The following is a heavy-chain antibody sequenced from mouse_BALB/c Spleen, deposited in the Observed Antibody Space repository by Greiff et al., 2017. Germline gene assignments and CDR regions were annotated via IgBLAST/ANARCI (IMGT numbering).Heavy chain of an antibody. CDR3: ALLLWLRRGYFDV. J-gene: IGHJ1*01. CDR2: ILPGSGST. D-gene: IGHD2-9*01. CDR1: GYTFSSYW. Sequence: VKLMESGAELMKPGASVKISCKATGYTFSSYWIEWVKQRPGHGLEWIGEILPGSGSTNYNEKFKGKATFTADTSSNTAYMQLSSLTSEDSAVYYCALLLWLRRGYFDVWGAGTTVTVSS. V-gene: IGHV1-9*01.